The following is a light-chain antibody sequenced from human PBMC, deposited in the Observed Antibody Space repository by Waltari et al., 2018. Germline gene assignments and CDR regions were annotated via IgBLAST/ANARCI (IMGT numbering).Light chain of an antibody. V-gene: IGKV1-39*01. CDR2: AAS. CDR3: QQSYSTPQT. CDR1: QSISNY. J-gene: IGKJ1*01. Sequence: DIQMTQSPSSLSASVGDRVAITCRASQSISNYLNWYQQKPGKAPQLLIDAASSLQSGVPSRFSGSGSGTDFTLTISSLQPEDFATYYCQQSYSTPQTFGQGTKVEIK.